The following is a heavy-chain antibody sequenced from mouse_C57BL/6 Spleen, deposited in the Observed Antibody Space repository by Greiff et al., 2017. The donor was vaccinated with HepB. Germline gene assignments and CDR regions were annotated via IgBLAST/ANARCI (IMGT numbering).Heavy chain of an antibody. CDR2: IDPSDSET. CDR1: GYTFTSYW. Sequence: QVHVKQPGAELVRPGSSVKLSCKASGYTFTSYWMHWVKQRPIQGLEWIGNIDPSDSETHYNQKFKDKATLTVDKSSSTAYMQLSSLTSEDSAVYYCARVYSYAMDYWGQGTSVTVSS. D-gene: IGHD2-1*01. V-gene: IGHV1-52*01. J-gene: IGHJ4*01. CDR3: ARVYSYAMDY.